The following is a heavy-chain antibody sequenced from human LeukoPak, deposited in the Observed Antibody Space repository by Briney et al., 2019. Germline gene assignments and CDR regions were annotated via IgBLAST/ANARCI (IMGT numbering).Heavy chain of an antibody. CDR2: IYYSGST. Sequence: SETLSLTCTVSGGSISSYYWSWIRQPPGKGLEWIGYIYYSGSTNYNPSLKSRVTISVDTSKNQFSLKLSSVTAADTAVYYCARGQYYYDSSGYYYNYYYGMDVWGQGTTVTVSS. V-gene: IGHV4-59*01. J-gene: IGHJ6*02. CDR1: GGSISSYY. D-gene: IGHD3-22*01. CDR3: ARGQYYYDSSGYYYNYYYGMDV.